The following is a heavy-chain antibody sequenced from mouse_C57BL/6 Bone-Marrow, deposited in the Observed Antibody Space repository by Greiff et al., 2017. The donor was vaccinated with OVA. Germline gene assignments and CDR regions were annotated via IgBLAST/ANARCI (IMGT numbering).Heavy chain of an antibody. CDR2: ISSGSSTI. J-gene: IGHJ1*03. D-gene: IGHD1-1*01. V-gene: IGHV5-17*01. CDR3: ARGASTVWYFDV. CDR1: GFTFSDYG. Sequence: DVKLQESGGGLVKPGGSLKLSCAASGFTFSDYGMHWVRQAPEKGLEWVAYISSGSSTIYYADTVKGRFTISRDNAKNTLFLQMTSLRSEDTAMYYCARGASTVWYFDVWGTGTTVTVSS.